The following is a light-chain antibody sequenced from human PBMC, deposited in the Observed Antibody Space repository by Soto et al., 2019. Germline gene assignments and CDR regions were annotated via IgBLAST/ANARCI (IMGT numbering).Light chain of an antibody. V-gene: IGKV1-9*01. J-gene: IGKJ4*01. Sequence: IQLTQSPSSLSAAVGDRVTITCRSSQDISRALAWYQQKPGKAPNLLISPASNLRSGVPSRFSGSGSGTDFTLTINGLQPEDFATYWCQQLYGYPLTFGGGSKVEIK. CDR3: QQLYGYPLT. CDR1: QDISRA. CDR2: PAS.